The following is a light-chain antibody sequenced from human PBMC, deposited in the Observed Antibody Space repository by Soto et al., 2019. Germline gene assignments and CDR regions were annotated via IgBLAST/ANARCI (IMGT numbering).Light chain of an antibody. CDR3: CSFAGNSFL. J-gene: IGLJ2*01. V-gene: IGLV2-11*01. CDR2: DVN. CDR1: SSDVGGYNY. Sequence: QSVLTQPRSVSGSPGQSVTVSCTGTSSDVGGYNYVSWYQQFPGKAPKVMIYDVNKRPSGVPDRFSGSKSGNTASLTISGLQSEDEADYYCCSFAGNSFLFGGGTKLTVL.